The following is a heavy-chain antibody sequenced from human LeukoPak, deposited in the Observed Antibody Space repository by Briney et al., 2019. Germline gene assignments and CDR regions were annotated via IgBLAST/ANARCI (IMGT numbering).Heavy chain of an antibody. V-gene: IGHV3-30*02. J-gene: IGHJ6*03. CDR3: ARAKSGYDFSYYYYYYMDV. CDR2: IRYDGSNK. CDR1: GFTFSSYG. D-gene: IGHD5-12*01. Sequence: PGGSLRLSCAASGFTFSSYGMHWVRQAPGKGLEWVAFIRYDGSNKYYADSVKGRFTISRDNSKNTLYLQMNSLRAEDTAVYYCARAKSGYDFSYYYYYYMDVWGKGATVTISS.